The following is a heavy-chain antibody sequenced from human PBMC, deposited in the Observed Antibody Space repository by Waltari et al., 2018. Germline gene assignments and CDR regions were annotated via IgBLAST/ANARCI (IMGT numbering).Heavy chain of an antibody. J-gene: IGHJ4*02. CDR3: ARFTQVAGSSLLDY. Sequence: QLQLQESGPGLVKPSETLSLTCTVSGGSSPSSPAYCGWIRQPPGKRFEWIGIINYSGATYYNPSLKSQVTMSVDMSKNQFSLKLTSVTAADTAVYYCARFTQVAGSSLLDYWGQGTLVTVSS. V-gene: IGHV4-39*01. CDR1: GGSSPSSPAY. CDR2: INYSGAT. D-gene: IGHD6-19*01.